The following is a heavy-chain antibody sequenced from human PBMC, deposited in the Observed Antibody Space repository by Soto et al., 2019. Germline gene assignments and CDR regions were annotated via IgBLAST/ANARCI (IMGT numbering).Heavy chain of an antibody. CDR3: AREGYYGSGSYLSPPAWFDP. D-gene: IGHD3-10*01. Sequence: SETLSLTCAVSGYSISSGYYWGWIRQPPGKGLEWIGSIYHSGSTYYNPSLKSRVTISVDTSKNQFSLKLSSVTAADTAVYYCAREGYYGSGSYLSPPAWFDPWGQGTLVTVSS. V-gene: IGHV4-38-2*02. J-gene: IGHJ5*02. CDR1: GYSISSGYY. CDR2: IYHSGST.